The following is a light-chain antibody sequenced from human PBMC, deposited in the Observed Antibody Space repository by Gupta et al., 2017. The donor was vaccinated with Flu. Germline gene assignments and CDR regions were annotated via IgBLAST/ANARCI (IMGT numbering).Light chain of an antibody. CDR2: EDS. Sequence: SYELTQPPSVSVSPGQTARITCSGDALPKKFVYWYRQKSGQAPVLVIYEDSKRPSGIPERGLCYSSEKMATRHIRGDQVEDEADDYWYYTDSSGKHRVFGGGTKLTVL. CDR3: YYTDSSGKHRV. CDR1: ALPKKF. J-gene: IGLJ2*01. V-gene: IGLV3-10*01.